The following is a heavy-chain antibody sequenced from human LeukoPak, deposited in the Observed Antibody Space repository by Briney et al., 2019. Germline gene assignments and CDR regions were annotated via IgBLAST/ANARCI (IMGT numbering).Heavy chain of an antibody. CDR3: ARGGGGYCSSTSCYTADYYYYMDV. V-gene: IGHV3-21*01. CDR2: ISSSSYI. D-gene: IGHD2-2*02. J-gene: IGHJ6*03. Sequence: GGSLRLSCAASGFTFSSYSMNWVRQAPGKGLEWVSSISSSSYIYYADSVKGRFTISRDNAKNSLYLQMNSLRAEDTAVYYCARGGGGYCSSTSCYTADYYYYMDVWGKGTTVTVSS. CDR1: GFTFSSYS.